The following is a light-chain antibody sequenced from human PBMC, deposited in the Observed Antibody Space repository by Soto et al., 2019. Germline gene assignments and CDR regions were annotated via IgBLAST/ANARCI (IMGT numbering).Light chain of an antibody. CDR3: RQYNSYWT. CDR2: KAS. V-gene: IGKV1-5*03. CDR1: QSISSW. Sequence: DIQMTQSPSTLSASVGDRVTITCRASQSISSWLAWYQQKPGKAPKLLIYKASSLESGVPSRFSGSGSGTELTLTISRLQPDDFATYYCRQYNSYWTFGQGTKVEIK. J-gene: IGKJ1*01.